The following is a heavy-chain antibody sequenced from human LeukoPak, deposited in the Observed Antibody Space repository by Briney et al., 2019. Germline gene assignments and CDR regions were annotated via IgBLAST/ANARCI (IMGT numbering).Heavy chain of an antibody. CDR3: ARHIYGSGIYMDV. J-gene: IGHJ6*03. CDR1: GGSISRSRDY. CDR2: IYYSGST. Sequence: SETLSLTCTVSGGSISRSRDYWGWIRQPPGKGLEWIGSIYYSGSTYYNPSLKSRVTISVDTSKNQFSLKLSSVTAADTAVYYCARHIYGSGIYMDVWGKGTTVTISS. D-gene: IGHD3-10*01. V-gene: IGHV4-39*01.